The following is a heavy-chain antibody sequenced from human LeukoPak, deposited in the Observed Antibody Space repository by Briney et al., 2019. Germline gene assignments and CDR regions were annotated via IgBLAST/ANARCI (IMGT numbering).Heavy chain of an antibody. CDR2: IWYDGTNK. J-gene: IGHJ4*02. V-gene: IGHV3-33*01. CDR1: GFSFSSYG. D-gene: IGHD5-18*01. CDR3: ARDQRGFSYSKYYFDY. Sequence: GRSLRLSCAASGFSFSSYGMHWVRQAPGKGLGWVAVIWYDGTNKYYADSVKGRFSISRDNSKNTLYLQMSSLRAEDTAVYYCARDQRGFSYSKYYFDYWGQGTLVTVSS.